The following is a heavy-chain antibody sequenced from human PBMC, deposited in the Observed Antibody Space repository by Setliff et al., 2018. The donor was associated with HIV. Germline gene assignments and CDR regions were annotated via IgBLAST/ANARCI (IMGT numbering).Heavy chain of an antibody. V-gene: IGHV1-2*02. J-gene: IGHJ3*02. CDR3: ARDPGYKSSWYGAFDI. D-gene: IGHD6-13*01. CDR2: INPNSGGT. Sequence: RASVKVSCKASGDAFTDYYIHWVRQAPGQGLEWMGWINPNSGGTNYAQKFQGRVTMTRDTSISTASMDLSRLRSDDTAVYYCARDPGYKSSWYGAFDIWGQGTMVTVSS. CDR1: GDAFTDYY.